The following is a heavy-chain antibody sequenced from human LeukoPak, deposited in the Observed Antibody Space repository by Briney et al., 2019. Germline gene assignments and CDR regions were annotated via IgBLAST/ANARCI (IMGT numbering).Heavy chain of an antibody. J-gene: IGHJ4*02. CDR1: GGSISGYF. Sequence: PSETLSLTCTVSGGSISGYFWSWIRQPAGKGLEWIGRIYTSGNTNYNPSLKSRVTMSVDTSKNQFSLKLSSVTAADTAVYYCARDPRGYSGYGPGVYFDYWGQGTLVTVSS. D-gene: IGHD5-12*01. V-gene: IGHV4-4*07. CDR3: ARDPRGYSGYGPGVYFDY. CDR2: IYTSGNT.